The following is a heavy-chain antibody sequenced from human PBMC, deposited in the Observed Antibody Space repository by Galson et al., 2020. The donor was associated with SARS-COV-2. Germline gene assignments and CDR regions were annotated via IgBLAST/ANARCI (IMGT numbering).Heavy chain of an antibody. D-gene: IGHD3-3*01. CDR2: ISYDGVYK. J-gene: IGHJ4*02. CDR1: GFTFSSYA. CDR3: ARVGGVFGVVTHPFDY. V-gene: IGHV3-30-3*01. Sequence: GGSLRLSCAASGFTFSSYAMHWVRQAPGKGLEWVTVISYDGVYKYYADSVQGRFTVSRDNSKNTLYLQMNSLRDEDTALYYCARVGGVFGVVTHPFDYWGQGNLVIVSS.